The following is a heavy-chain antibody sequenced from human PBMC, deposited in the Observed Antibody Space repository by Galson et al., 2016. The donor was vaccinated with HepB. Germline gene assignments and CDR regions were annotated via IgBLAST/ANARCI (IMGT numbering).Heavy chain of an antibody. Sequence: SVKVSCKASGYTFTGYYIHWVRQAPGLRLEWMGWVNPNSGGTDYAQKFQGRVTMTRDTSTSTVFMELSSLTSDDTAVYYCARETLTGYDYGTDYWGQGTLVTVSS. J-gene: IGHJ4*02. CDR3: ARETLTGYDYGTDY. CDR2: VNPNSGGT. CDR1: GYTFTGYY. V-gene: IGHV1-2*02. D-gene: IGHD5-12*01.